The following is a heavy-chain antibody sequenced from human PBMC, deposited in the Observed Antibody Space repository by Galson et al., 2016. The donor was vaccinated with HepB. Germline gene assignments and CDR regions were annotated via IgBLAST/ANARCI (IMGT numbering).Heavy chain of an antibody. V-gene: IGHV4-39*01. Sequence: ETLSLTCTVSGGSISSRSYYWGWVRQPPGKGLEWIGSIYYSGSTYYNPSLKSRVTISVDTSKNQFSLKVRSATAADTAVYHCARHGRDCSSTSCSQLDPWGQGTTVIVSS. CDR2: IYYSGST. CDR3: ARHGRDCSSTSCSQLDP. CDR1: GGSISSRSYY. J-gene: IGHJ6*02. D-gene: IGHD2-2*01.